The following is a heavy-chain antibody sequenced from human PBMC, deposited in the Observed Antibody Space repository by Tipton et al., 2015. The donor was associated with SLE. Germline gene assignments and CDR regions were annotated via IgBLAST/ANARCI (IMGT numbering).Heavy chain of an antibody. CDR1: GGSFSGYY. J-gene: IGHJ6*03. D-gene: IGHD3-3*01. CDR3: ARTPYDFWSAYYYYYMDV. CDR2: INHSGST. V-gene: IGHV4-34*01. Sequence: LRLSCAVYGGSFSGYYWSWIRQPPGKGLEWIGEINHSGSTNYNPSLKSRVTISVDTSKNQFSLKLSSVTAADTAVYYCARTPYDFWSAYYYYYMDVWGKGTTVTVSS.